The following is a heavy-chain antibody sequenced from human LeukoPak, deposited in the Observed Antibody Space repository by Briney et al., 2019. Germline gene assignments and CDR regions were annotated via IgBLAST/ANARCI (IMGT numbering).Heavy chain of an antibody. CDR3: AKDQEITILSFFDY. V-gene: IGHV3-23*01. Sequence: GGSLRLSCAASGFTFSSYAMSWVRQAPGKGLEWVSAISGSGGSTYYADSVKGRFTISRDNSKNTLYLQMSSLRAEGTAVYYCAKDQEITILSFFDYWGQGTLVTVSS. J-gene: IGHJ4*02. CDR1: GFTFSSYA. CDR2: ISGSGGST. D-gene: IGHD3-9*01.